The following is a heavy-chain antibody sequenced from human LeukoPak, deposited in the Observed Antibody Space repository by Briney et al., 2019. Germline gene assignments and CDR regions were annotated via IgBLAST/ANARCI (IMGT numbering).Heavy chain of an antibody. Sequence: GGSLRLSCAASGFTFSSDAMSWVRQAPGKGLEWVSTITGSGGSTYYADSVKGRFTISTDNSKNTLYLQMNSLRPEDTAVHHYAQPPPDSSSWLFDYWGQGTLVTVSS. J-gene: IGHJ4*02. D-gene: IGHD6-13*01. CDR3: AQPPPDSSSWLFDY. CDR1: GFTFSSDA. V-gene: IGHV3-23*01. CDR2: ITGSGGST.